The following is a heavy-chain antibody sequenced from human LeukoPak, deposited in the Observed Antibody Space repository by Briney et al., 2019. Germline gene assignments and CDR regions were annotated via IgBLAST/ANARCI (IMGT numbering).Heavy chain of an antibody. D-gene: IGHD1-26*01. CDR2: IYYSGST. Sequence: PSGTLSLTCTVSGGSLSSFYWSWIRQPPGKGLEWIGYIYYSGSTNYNPSLKSRVTISVDTSKNQFSLKLSSVTAADTAVYYCARHSGSRDGFDIWGQGTMVTVSS. J-gene: IGHJ3*02. V-gene: IGHV4-59*08. CDR1: GGSLSSFY. CDR3: ARHSGSRDGFDI.